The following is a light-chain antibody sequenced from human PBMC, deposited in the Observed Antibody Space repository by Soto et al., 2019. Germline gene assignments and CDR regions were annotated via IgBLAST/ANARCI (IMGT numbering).Light chain of an antibody. Sequence: QAVVTQEPSLTVSPGGTVTLTCGSSTGAVTSGHYPYWFQQKPGLAPRTLIYDTSNKHSWTPARFSGSLLGGKAALTLSGVQPEYEAEYYCLHSYSGARLVVFGGGTKLTVL. CDR3: LHSYSGARLVV. V-gene: IGLV7-46*01. J-gene: IGLJ2*01. CDR1: TGAVTSGHY. CDR2: DTS.